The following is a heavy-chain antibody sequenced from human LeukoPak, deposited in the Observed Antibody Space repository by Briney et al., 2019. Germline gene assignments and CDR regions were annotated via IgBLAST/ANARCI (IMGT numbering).Heavy chain of an antibody. Sequence: PGGALRLSCSGSGFTFSNCGMHWFRQAPGKGLEGVAHVRNDENNKYYVDSVKGRFTISRDNSKSTLYLQMNSLRVEDTAVYFCAKDTGTDGWSYFDSWGQGTLATVPS. CDR3: AKDTGTDGWSYFDS. V-gene: IGHV3-30*02. CDR2: VRNDENNK. CDR1: GFTFSNCG. D-gene: IGHD5-24*01. J-gene: IGHJ4*02.